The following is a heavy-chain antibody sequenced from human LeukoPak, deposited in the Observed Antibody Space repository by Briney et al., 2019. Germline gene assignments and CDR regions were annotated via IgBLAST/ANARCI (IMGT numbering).Heavy chain of an antibody. Sequence: GASVKVSCKASGYNLMDHALHWVRQAPGQGLEWMGWINTNTGNPTYAQGFTGRFVFSLDTSVSTAYLQISSLRAEDTAVYYCAREDLLLSGGFDYWGQGTLVTVSS. CDR2: INTNTGNP. J-gene: IGHJ4*02. CDR3: AREDLLLSGGFDY. CDR1: GYNLMDHA. D-gene: IGHD3-22*01. V-gene: IGHV7-4-1*02.